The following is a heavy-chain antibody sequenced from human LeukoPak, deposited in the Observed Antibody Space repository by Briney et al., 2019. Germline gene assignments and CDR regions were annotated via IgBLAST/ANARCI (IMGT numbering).Heavy chain of an antibody. D-gene: IGHD1-14*01. CDR2: INDGDGNT. CDR3: ARSSGRSPNREYMDV. J-gene: IGHJ6*03. Sequence: GASVKVSCKASGYTFTSYAVHWVRRAPGQSLEWMGYINDGDGNTKYSQEFQGRVTITRDTSASIVYMELSSLRSEDTAVYYCARSSGRSPNREYMDVWGKGTTVTVSS. V-gene: IGHV1-3*03. CDR1: GYTFTSYA.